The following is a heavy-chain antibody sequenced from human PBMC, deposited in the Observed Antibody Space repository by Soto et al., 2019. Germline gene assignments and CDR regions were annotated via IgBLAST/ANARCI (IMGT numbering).Heavy chain of an antibody. D-gene: IGHD6-19*01. CDR1: GFTFTSSA. V-gene: IGHV1-58*01. CDR3: AATVSSGWYSEY. Sequence: QMQLVQSGPEVKKPGTSVKVSCKASGFTFTSSAVQWVRQARGQRLEWIGWIVVGSGNTNYAQKFQERVTITRDMSTSKAYMELSSLRSEDTAVYYCAATVSSGWYSEYWGQGPLVTVSS. J-gene: IGHJ4*02. CDR2: IVVGSGNT.